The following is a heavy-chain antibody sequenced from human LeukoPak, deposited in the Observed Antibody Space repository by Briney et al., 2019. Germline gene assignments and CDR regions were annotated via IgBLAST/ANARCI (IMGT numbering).Heavy chain of an antibody. CDR1: GGSFSGYS. Sequence: PSETLSLNCAVYGGSFSGYSWTWIRQPPGKGLEWIGEFNHSGSTNYNPSLKSRVTISVDTSKNQFSLKLTSVTAADTAVYYCARQRGTAVAHNWFDPWGQGTLVTVSS. CDR2: FNHSGST. J-gene: IGHJ5*02. D-gene: IGHD1/OR15-1a*01. CDR3: ARQRGTAVAHNWFDP. V-gene: IGHV4-34*01.